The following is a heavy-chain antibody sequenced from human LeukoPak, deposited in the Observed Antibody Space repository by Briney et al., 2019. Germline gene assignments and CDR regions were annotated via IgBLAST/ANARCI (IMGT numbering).Heavy chain of an antibody. Sequence: GESLKISCKGSGYSFTSYWIGWVRQMPGKGLEWMGIIYPGDSDTRYSPSFQGQVTISADKSISTAYLQWSSLKASDTAMYYCARQMVAYCSGGSCYWFDPWGQEPLFTVSS. V-gene: IGHV5-51*01. J-gene: IGHJ5*02. CDR1: GYSFTSYW. D-gene: IGHD2-15*01. CDR2: IYPGDSDT. CDR3: ARQMVAYCSGGSCYWFDP.